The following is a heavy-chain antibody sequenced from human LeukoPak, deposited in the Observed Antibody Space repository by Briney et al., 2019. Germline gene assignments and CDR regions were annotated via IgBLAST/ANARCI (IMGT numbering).Heavy chain of an antibody. CDR1: GYSFTSYW. CDR2: IYPGDSDT. V-gene: IGHV5-51*03. CDR3: ARKSLYSYGEVGAFDI. D-gene: IGHD5-18*01. J-gene: IGHJ3*02. Sequence: PGESLKISCKGSGYSFTSYWIGWVRQMPGKGLEWMGIIYPGDSDTRYSPSFQGQVTISADNSISTAYLQWSSLRASDTAMYYCARKSLYSYGEVGAFDIWGQGTMVTVSS.